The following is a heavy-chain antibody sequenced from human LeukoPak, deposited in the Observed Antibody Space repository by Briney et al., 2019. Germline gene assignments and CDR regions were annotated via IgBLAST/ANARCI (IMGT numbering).Heavy chain of an antibody. D-gene: IGHD4-23*01. V-gene: IGHV4-34*01. CDR3: AAYYGGNSGDY. CDR1: GGSFSGYY. CDR2: INHSGST. J-gene: IGHJ4*02. Sequence: SETLSLTCAVYGGSFSGYYWSWIRQPPGKGLEWIGEINHSGSTNYNPSLKSRVTISVDTSKNQFSLKLSSVTAADTAVYYCAAYYGGNSGDYWGQGTLVTVSS.